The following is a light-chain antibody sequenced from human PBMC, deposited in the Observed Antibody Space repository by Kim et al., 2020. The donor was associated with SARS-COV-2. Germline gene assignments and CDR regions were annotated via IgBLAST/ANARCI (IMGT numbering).Light chain of an antibody. CDR1: QNINSH. CDR2: AAS. V-gene: IGKV1-39*01. Sequence: DIQMTQSPSSLSASVGDRDTITCRTSQNINSHLNWYHQKPGRAPKLLIYAASTLTGGVPSRFSGGGSETDFTLTICSLQPEDFATFLCQQTYISPSTFGTWTKGD. CDR3: QQTYISPST. J-gene: IGKJ3*01.